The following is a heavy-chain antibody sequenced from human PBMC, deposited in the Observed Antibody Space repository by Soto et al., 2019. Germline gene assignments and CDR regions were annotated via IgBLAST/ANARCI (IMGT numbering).Heavy chain of an antibody. Sequence: PGGSLRLSCAASGFTFSSFDMHWVRQATGKGLEWVSAIGTAGDTYYPGSVKGRFTISRENAKNSLYLQMNSLRAGDTAVYYCAREGGIAVAGFGMDVWGQGTTVTASS. V-gene: IGHV3-13*01. CDR1: GFTFSSFD. CDR2: IGTAGDT. D-gene: IGHD6-19*01. J-gene: IGHJ6*02. CDR3: AREGGIAVAGFGMDV.